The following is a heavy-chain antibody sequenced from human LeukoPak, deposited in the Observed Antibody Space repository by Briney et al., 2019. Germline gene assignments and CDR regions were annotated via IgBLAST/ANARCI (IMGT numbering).Heavy chain of an antibody. CDR3: ARVSRDGYNDYYYMDV. V-gene: IGHV4-31*03. CDR1: GGSLSSGGYY. Sequence: PSQTLSLTCTVSGGSLSSGGYYWGWIRQHPGKGLESNVYIYYSGRNYSNPSLKSRVTISVDTSKTLLSLKLSSVTAADTAVYYCARVSRDGYNDYYYMDVWGKGTTVTVSS. J-gene: IGHJ6*03. CDR2: IYYSGRN. D-gene: IGHD5-24*01.